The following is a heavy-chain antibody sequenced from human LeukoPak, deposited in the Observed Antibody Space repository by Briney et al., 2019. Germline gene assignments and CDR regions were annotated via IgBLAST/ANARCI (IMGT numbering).Heavy chain of an antibody. CDR3: AKDRGFSFASGSSELEY. J-gene: IGHJ4*02. CDR1: GFTFSNYG. CDR2: TSFDGSSK. V-gene: IGHV3-30*18. D-gene: IGHD3-10*01. Sequence: GGSLRLSCGASGFTFSNYGMHWVRQAPGKGLEWVAVTSFDGSSKYYADSAKGRFTISRDNSKNTLYLQMNSLRPEDTAVYYCAKDRGFSFASGSSELEYWGQGTLVTVSS.